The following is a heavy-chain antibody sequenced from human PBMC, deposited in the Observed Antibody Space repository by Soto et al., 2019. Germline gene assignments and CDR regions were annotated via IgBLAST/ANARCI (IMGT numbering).Heavy chain of an antibody. D-gene: IGHD3-22*01. V-gene: IGHV3-33*03. J-gene: IGHJ4*02. Sequence: GGSLSFSCAASGFTFSSYGMHWVRPAPGKGLEWVAVIWYDGSNKYYADSMKGRFTISRDDAKKSLYLQMNSLRAEDTAIYYCVRARATDSRPDYWGQGTLVTVSS. CDR1: GFTFSSYG. CDR3: VRARATDSRPDY. CDR2: IWYDGSNK.